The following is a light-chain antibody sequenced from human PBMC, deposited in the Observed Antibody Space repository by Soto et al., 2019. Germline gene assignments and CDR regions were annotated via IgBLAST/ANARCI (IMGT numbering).Light chain of an antibody. J-gene: IGKJ1*01. Sequence: EMVMTQSPATLSMSPGERATLSCRASQSVSSSLAWYQQKPGQAPSLLIYGASTRATGIPARFSGSGSGTEFTLTISSMEFEDSEAYYCQQYNNWWKFGPGTKVESK. CDR3: QQYNNWWK. V-gene: IGKV3-15*01. CDR2: GAS. CDR1: QSVSSS.